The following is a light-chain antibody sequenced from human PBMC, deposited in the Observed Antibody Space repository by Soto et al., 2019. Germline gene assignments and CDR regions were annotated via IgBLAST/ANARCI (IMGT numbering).Light chain of an antibody. Sequence: QSALTQPASVSGSTGQSITISCTGASSDVGGYNYVSWYQHHPGKAPKLTIYDVSNRPSGVSNRFSGSKSGDTASLTISGLQAEDAADYYCSSYTSGSTLVFGGGTKLTVL. V-gene: IGLV2-14*03. CDR3: SSYTSGSTLV. J-gene: IGLJ2*01. CDR1: SSDVGGYNY. CDR2: DVS.